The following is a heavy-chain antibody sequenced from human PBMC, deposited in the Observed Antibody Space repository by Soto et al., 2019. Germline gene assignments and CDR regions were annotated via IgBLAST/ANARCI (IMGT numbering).Heavy chain of an antibody. J-gene: IGHJ4*02. D-gene: IGHD1-26*01. CDR1: GGSVSVYY. Sequence: PSETLSLTCTISGGSVSVYYCSWIRHSTGQGLEWIGYIYASGSPYYNPSLRSRVTISADTSKNQISLKLTSPTAADTAVYYCARGVGSSPPQYWGRGTLVTVSS. V-gene: IGHV4-59*02. CDR3: ARGVGSSPPQY. CDR2: IYASGSP.